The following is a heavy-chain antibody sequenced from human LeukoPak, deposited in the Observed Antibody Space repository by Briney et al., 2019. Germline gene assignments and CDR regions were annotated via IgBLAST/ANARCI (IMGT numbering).Heavy chain of an antibody. J-gene: IGHJ4*02. CDR3: AREGGSDFDY. D-gene: IGHD6-19*01. CDR2: INSDGSST. CDR1: GFPFSSYW. V-gene: IGHV3-74*01. Sequence: GGSLRLSCAAPGFPFSSYWMHWVRQTPGKGLVWVSRINSDGSSTSYADSVKGRFTISRDNAKNTLYLQMNGLRAEDTAVYYCAREGGSDFDYWGQGTLVTVSS.